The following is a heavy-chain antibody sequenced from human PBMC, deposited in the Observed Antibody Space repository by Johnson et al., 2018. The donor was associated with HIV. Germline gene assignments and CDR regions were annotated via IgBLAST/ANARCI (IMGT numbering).Heavy chain of an antibody. D-gene: IGHD3-22*01. V-gene: IGHV3-64*01. CDR3: ARVSDSDSN. CDR1: GFTFSNYA. J-gene: IGHJ3*01. CDR2: ISTNGGST. Sequence: VQLVESGGGLVQPGGYLRLSCAASGFTFSNYAMHWVRQAPGKGLDYVSGISTNGGSTYYANSVKGRFTISRDNSKKTLYLQMNSLRAEDTAVYYCARVSDSDSNWGQGTMVTVSS.